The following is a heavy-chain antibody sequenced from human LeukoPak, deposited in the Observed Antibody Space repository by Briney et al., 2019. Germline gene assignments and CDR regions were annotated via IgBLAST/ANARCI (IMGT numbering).Heavy chain of an antibody. D-gene: IGHD6-19*01. J-gene: IGHJ5*02. CDR3: ARGSHSSGWSTWFDP. CDR1: GFTFTGYY. CDR2: ISLNSGGT. Sequence: ASVKASCKASGFTFTGYYIHWVRQAPGQGLEWMGWISLNSGGTNYAQKFQGRVTMTRDTSISTAYMEVSRLRSDDTAVYYCARGSHSSGWSTWFDPWGQGTLVTVSS. V-gene: IGHV1-2*02.